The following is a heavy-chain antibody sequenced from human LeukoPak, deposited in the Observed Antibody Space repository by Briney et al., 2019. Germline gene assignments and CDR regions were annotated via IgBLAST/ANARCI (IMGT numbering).Heavy chain of an antibody. CDR1: GYTFTGYY. D-gene: IGHD2-21*02. Sequence: GASVTVSCKASGYTFTGYYMHWVRQAPGQGLEWMGRINPNSGGTNYAQKFQGRVTMTRDTSISTAYMELSRLRSDDTAVYYCARTLAYCGGDCYYDYWGQGTLVTVSS. CDR2: INPNSGGT. V-gene: IGHV1-2*06. J-gene: IGHJ4*02. CDR3: ARTLAYCGGDCYYDY.